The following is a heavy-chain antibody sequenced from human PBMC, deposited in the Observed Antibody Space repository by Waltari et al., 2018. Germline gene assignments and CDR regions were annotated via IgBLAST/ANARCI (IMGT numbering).Heavy chain of an antibody. CDR1: GYTFTSYY. V-gene: IGHV1-46*01. J-gene: IGHJ6*02. CDR3: ARDFDYGDRYGSDYYYYGMDV. D-gene: IGHD4-17*01. CDR2: INPSGGST. Sequence: QVQLVQSGAEVKKPGASVKVSCKASGYTFTSYYMHWVRQAPGQGLEWMGIINPSGGSTSYAQKFQGRVTMTRDTSTSTVYMELSSLRSEDTAVYYCARDFDYGDRYGSDYYYYGMDVWGQGTTVTVSS.